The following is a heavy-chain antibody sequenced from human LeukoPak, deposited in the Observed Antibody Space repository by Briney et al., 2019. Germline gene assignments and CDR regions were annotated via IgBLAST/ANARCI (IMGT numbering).Heavy chain of an antibody. CDR1: GFTFSSYG. CDR3: AREGYYDILTGYFY. V-gene: IGHV3-33*01. CDR2: IWYDGSNK. J-gene: IGHJ4*02. Sequence: GRSLRLSCAASGFTFSSYGMHWVRQAPGKGLEWVAVIWYDGSNKYYADSVKGRFTISRDNSKNTLYLQMNSLRAEDTAVYYCAREGYYDILTGYFYWGQGTLVTVSS. D-gene: IGHD3-9*01.